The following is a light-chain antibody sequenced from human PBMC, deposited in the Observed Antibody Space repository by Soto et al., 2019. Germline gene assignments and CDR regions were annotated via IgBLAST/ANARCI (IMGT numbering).Light chain of an antibody. CDR1: QSVDSN. Sequence: EIVMTQSLDTLSVSPGERATLSCRASQSVDSNLAWYQRKPGQAPRLLIYDVSTRATGVPARFSGSGSGTEFTLTIGSLQSEDFALYYCQQYNYYYPFGQGTKLEIK. CDR2: DVS. J-gene: IGKJ2*01. CDR3: QQYNYYYP. V-gene: IGKV3-15*01.